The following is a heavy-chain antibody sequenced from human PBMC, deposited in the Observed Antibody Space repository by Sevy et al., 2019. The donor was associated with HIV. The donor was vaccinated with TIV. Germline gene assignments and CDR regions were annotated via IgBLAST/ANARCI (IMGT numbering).Heavy chain of an antibody. CDR3: VIDRCTITSCHEGNWFDP. Sequence: GGSLRLSCAASGFTFSSYSMNWVRQAPGKGLEWVSSISGLSNYIYYADSVKGRFTISRDNAKNSLYLQMNSLRAEDTAVYYCVIDRCTITSCHEGNWFDPWGQGTLVTVSS. V-gene: IGHV3-21*01. CDR1: GFTFSSYS. J-gene: IGHJ5*02. CDR2: ISGLSNYI. D-gene: IGHD2-2*01.